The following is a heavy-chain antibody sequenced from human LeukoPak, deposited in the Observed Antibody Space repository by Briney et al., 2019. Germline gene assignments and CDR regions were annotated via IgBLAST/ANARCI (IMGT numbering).Heavy chain of an antibody. V-gene: IGHV4-61*02. CDR2: IYTSGST. D-gene: IGHD3-10*01. Sequence: SETLSLTCTVSGGSISSGSYYWSWIRQPAGKGLEWIGRIYTSGSTNYNPSLRSRVTISVDTSKNQFSLKLSSVTAADTPVSYCARERGFRGLGYWGQGTLVTVSS. J-gene: IGHJ4*02. CDR3: ARERGFRGLGY. CDR1: GGSISSGSYY.